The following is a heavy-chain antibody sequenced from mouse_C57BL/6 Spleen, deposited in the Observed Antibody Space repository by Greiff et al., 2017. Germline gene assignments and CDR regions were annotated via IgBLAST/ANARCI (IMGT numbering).Heavy chain of an antibody. Sequence: EVQLVESGGGLVQSGRSLRLSCATSGFTFSDFYMEWVRQAPGKGLEWIAASRNKANDYTTEYSASVKGRFIVSRDTSQSILYLQMNALRAEDTAIYYCARDAWGSSSYWYFDVWGTGTTVTVSS. J-gene: IGHJ1*03. CDR3: ARDAWGSSSYWYFDV. CDR2: SRNKANDYTT. D-gene: IGHD1-1*01. CDR1: GFTFSDFY. V-gene: IGHV7-1*01.